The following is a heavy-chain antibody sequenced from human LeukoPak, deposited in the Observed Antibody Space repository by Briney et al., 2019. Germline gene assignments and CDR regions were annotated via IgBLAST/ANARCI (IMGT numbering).Heavy chain of an antibody. CDR3: ARDRADPDYGDYVFAY. J-gene: IGHJ4*02. Sequence: GGSLRLSCAASGFTFSRYSMNWVRQAPGKGLEWVSSISSRSSYIYYADSLKGRFTVSRDNAKNSLYLNIHSLRAEDTAVYYCARDRADPDYGDYVFAYWGQGTLVTVSS. V-gene: IGHV3-21*01. CDR2: ISSRSSYI. D-gene: IGHD4-17*01. CDR1: GFTFSRYS.